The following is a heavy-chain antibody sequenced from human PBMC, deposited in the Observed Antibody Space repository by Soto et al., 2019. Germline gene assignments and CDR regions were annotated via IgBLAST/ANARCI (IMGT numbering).Heavy chain of an antibody. CDR3: ARVGTIFGVVLNNWFDP. J-gene: IGHJ5*02. D-gene: IGHD3-3*01. Sequence: SETLSLTCTVSGYSISSGYYWGWIRQPPGKGLEWIGSIYHSGSTYYNPSLKSRVTISVDTSKNQFSRKLSSVTAADTAVYYCARVGTIFGVVLNNWFDPWGQGTLVTVSS. CDR2: IYHSGST. V-gene: IGHV4-38-2*02. CDR1: GYSISSGYY.